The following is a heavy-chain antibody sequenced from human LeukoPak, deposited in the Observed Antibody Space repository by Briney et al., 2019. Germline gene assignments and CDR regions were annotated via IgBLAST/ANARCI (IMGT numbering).Heavy chain of an antibody. CDR3: AREIVNDYYDSSGLDAFDI. CDR1: GFTFTNAW. V-gene: IGHV3-69-1*01. Sequence: GGSLRLSCEASGFTFTNAWMNWVRQAPGKGLEWVSYISSSSTIYYADSVKGRFTISRDNAKNSLYLQMNSLRAEDTAVYYCAREIVNDYYDSSGLDAFDIWGQGTMVTVSS. J-gene: IGHJ3*02. D-gene: IGHD3-22*01. CDR2: ISSSSTI.